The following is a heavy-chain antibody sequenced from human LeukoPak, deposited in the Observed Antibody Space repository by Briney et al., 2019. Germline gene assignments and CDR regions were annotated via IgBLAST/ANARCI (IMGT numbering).Heavy chain of an antibody. D-gene: IGHD1-7*01. V-gene: IGHV1-8*03. CDR1: GYTFSRYD. CDR3: ARGGVTGTYADYYYYYLDV. J-gene: IGHJ6*03. CDR2: MSPNSGHT. Sequence: ASVKVSCKTSGYTFSRYDINWVRQATGQRPEWMGWMSPNSGHTGYAPKFQGRVTFSRNTPVSTVYMELDILRSEDTAVYFCARGGVTGTYADYYYYYLDVWGKGTTVTVSS.